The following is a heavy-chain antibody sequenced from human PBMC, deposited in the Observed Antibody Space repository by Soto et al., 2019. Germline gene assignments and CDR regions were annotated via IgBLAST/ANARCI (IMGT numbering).Heavy chain of an antibody. Sequence: SGPTLVNPTQTLTLTCTFSGFSLSTSGMCVSWIRQPPGKALEWLALIDWDDDKYYSTSLKTRLTISKDTSKNQVVLTMTNMDPVGTATYYCARISPGSYYYGMDVWGQGTTVTVSS. CDR3: ARISPGSYYYGMDV. CDR1: GFSLSTSGMC. CDR2: IDWDDDK. D-gene: IGHD1-26*01. V-gene: IGHV2-70*01. J-gene: IGHJ6*02.